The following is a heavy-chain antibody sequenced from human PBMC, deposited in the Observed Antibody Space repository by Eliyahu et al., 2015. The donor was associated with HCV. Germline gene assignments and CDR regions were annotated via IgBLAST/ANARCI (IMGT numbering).Heavy chain of an antibody. D-gene: IGHD6-19*01. CDR1: GYXFXXYY. Sequence: QVQLVQSGAEVKKPGASXKVSCKASGYXFXXYYMXXVRXAPGQGLEWMGWINPNSGGTNYAQKFQGRVTMTRDTSISTAYMELSRLRSDDTAVYYCARATFAFSRRNSSGRGGFDYWGQGTLVTVSS. CDR2: INPNSGGT. J-gene: IGHJ4*02. V-gene: IGHV1-2*02. CDR3: ARATFAFSRRNSSGRGGFDY.